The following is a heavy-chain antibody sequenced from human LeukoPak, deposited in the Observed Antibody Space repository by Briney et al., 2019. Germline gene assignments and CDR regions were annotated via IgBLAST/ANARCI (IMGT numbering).Heavy chain of an antibody. Sequence: SETLSLTCTVSGGSISSSSYYWGWIRQPPGKGLEWIGSIYYSGSTYYNPSLESRVTISVDTSKNQFSLKLSSVTAADTAVYYCARQYNWNDFDYWGQGTLVTVSS. V-gene: IGHV4-39*01. CDR2: IYYSGST. CDR1: GGSISSSSYY. CDR3: ARQYNWNDFDY. D-gene: IGHD1-1*01. J-gene: IGHJ4*02.